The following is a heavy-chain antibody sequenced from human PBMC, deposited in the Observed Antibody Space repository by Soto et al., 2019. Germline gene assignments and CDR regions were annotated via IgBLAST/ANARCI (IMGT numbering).Heavy chain of an antibody. Sequence: SVKVSCKASGFTFTSSAMQWVRQARGQRLEWIGWIVVGSGNTNYAQKFQGRVTITADESTSTAYMELSSLRSDDTAVYYCAREDRDRETGLVPAAIDGMDVWGQGTTVTVSS. CDR2: IVVGSGNT. CDR3: AREDRDRETGLVPAAIDGMDV. D-gene: IGHD2-2*01. J-gene: IGHJ6*02. V-gene: IGHV1-58*02. CDR1: GFTFTSSA.